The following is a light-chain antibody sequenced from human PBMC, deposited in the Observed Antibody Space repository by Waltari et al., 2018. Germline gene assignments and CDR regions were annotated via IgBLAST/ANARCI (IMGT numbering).Light chain of an antibody. V-gene: IGLV1-44*01. CDR3: AAWDDSLNAVV. CDR1: RSHTGSNA. J-gene: IGLJ2*01. Sequence: QFVLTQPPSASETPGQGVTIPWSGSRSHTGSNAVNWYQPLPGRAPKLLIYRNNDQPSGVPDRFSGSKSGTSASLAVSGLQSEDEADYYCAAWDDSLNAVVFGEGTKLTV. CDR2: RNN.